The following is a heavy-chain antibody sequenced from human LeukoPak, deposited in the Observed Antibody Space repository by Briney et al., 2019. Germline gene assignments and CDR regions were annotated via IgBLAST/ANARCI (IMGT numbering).Heavy chain of an antibody. D-gene: IGHD4-17*01. V-gene: IGHV6-1*01. CDR2: TYYRSKWYN. CDR3: ARSPFTGDYDYYYYYYGMDV. CDR1: GDSVTSNSAA. Sequence: SQTLSLTRAISGDSVTSNSAAWNWIRQSPSRGLEWLGRTYYRSKWYNDYAVSVKSRITINPDTSKNQFSLQLNSVTPEDTAVYYCARSPFTGDYDYYYYYYGMDVWGQGTTVTVSS. J-gene: IGHJ6*02.